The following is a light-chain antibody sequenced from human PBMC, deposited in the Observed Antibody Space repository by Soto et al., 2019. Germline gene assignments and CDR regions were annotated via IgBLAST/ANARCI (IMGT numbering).Light chain of an antibody. J-gene: IGKJ3*01. Sequence: DIQMTQSPSSLSASVGYRFTITCQASQDIGNYLNWYQQKPGKAPKILIYETPNMEIGVPSRFSGSGSGTDFSLSISSLQPEDIATYYCQQHHSLPLTFGPGTKVDIK. V-gene: IGKV1-33*01. CDR1: QDIGNY. CDR3: QQHHSLPLT. CDR2: ETP.